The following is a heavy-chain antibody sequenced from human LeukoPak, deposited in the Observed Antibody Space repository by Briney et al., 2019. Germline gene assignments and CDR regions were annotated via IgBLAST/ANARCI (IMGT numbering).Heavy chain of an antibody. CDR3: ARTPLGYCSTTSCYWYFDY. Sequence: ASVKVSCKASGGTFSSYAISWVRQAPGQGPEWMGGIIPIFRTANYAQKFQGRVTITADESTSTAYMELTSLRSEDTAVYYCARTPLGYCSTTSCYWYFDYWGQGTLVTVSS. CDR1: GGTFSSYA. D-gene: IGHD2-2*01. J-gene: IGHJ4*02. V-gene: IGHV1-69*13. CDR2: IIPIFRTA.